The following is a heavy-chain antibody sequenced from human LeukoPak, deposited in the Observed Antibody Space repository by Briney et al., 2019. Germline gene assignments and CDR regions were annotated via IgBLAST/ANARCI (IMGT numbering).Heavy chain of an antibody. CDR1: GGSISSSSYY. J-gene: IGHJ6*02. CDR2: IYYSGST. V-gene: IGHV4-39*02. Sequence: PSETLSLTCTVSGGSISSSSYYWGWIRQPPGKGLEWIGSIYYSGSTYYNPSLKSRVTISVDTSKNQFSLKLSSVTAADTAVYYCAREFWSGYYRTDYYYYGMDVWGQGTTVTVSS. CDR3: AREFWSGYYRTDYYYYGMDV. D-gene: IGHD3-3*01.